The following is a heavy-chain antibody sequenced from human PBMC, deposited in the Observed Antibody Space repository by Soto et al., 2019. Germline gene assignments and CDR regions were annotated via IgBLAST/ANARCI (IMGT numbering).Heavy chain of an antibody. CDR1: GDSVSSNSAA. CDR3: LRDDWKDVPPVS. CDR2: TYYRSKWYN. J-gene: IGHJ5*02. Sequence: PSQTLSLTCAISGDSVSSNSAAWNWIRQSPSRGLEWLGRTYYRSKWYNDYAVSVKSRITIIPDTSKNQFSLLLNSVTPEDTAVYYCLRDDWKDVPPVSWGQGALVTVSS. V-gene: IGHV6-1*01. D-gene: IGHD1-1*01.